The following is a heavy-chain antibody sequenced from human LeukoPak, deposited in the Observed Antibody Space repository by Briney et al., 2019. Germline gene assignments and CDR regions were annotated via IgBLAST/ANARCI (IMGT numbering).Heavy chain of an antibody. Sequence: ASVKVSCKASGYTFNGYYMHWVRQAPGQGLEWMGWINPNSGGTNYAQKFQGRVTMTRDTSISTAYMELSRLRSDDTAVYYCARGYCSGGSCYYYFDYWGQGTLVTVSS. D-gene: IGHD2-15*01. CDR3: ARGYCSGGSCYYYFDY. V-gene: IGHV1-2*02. CDR2: INPNSGGT. CDR1: GYTFNGYY. J-gene: IGHJ4*02.